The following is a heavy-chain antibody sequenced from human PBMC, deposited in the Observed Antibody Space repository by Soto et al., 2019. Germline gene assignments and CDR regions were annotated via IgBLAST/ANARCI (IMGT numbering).Heavy chain of an antibody. Sequence: EVQLVESGGGLVQPGRSLRLSCAASGFIFDDYGMHWVRQAPGKGLEWVSGISWNSGNIKYADSVRGRFTISRDNGRYSIYLQMNRQRAEDTALYYCAKTRDLGKFGANCPGNFPFDPWGQGTLLTVSS. J-gene: IGHJ5*02. CDR1: GFIFDDYG. D-gene: IGHD2-15*01. V-gene: IGHV3-9*01. CDR3: AKTRDLGKFGANCPGNFPFDP. CDR2: ISWNSGNI.